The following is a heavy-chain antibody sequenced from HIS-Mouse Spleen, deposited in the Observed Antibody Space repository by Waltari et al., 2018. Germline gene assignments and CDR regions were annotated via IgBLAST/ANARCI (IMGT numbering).Heavy chain of an antibody. CDR2: IKQDGSEK. V-gene: IGHV3-7*01. J-gene: IGHJ5*02. CDR1: GFTFSSYW. Sequence: EVQLVESGGGLVQPGGSLRLSCAASGFTFSSYWMCWVRQGPGKGLEWVANIKQDGSEKYYVDSVKGRFTISRDNAKNSLYLQMNSLRAEDTAVYYCARVRGSNWFDPWGQGTLVTVSS. CDR3: ARVRGSNWFDP. D-gene: IGHD1-26*01.